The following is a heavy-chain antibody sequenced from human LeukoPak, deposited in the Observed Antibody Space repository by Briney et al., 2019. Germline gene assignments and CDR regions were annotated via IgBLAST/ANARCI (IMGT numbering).Heavy chain of an antibody. V-gene: IGHV4-31*03. CDR3: ASSVYSSSWYIDY. CDR2: IYYSGST. Sequence: SQTLSLTRTVSGGSISSGGYYWSWIRQHPGKGLEWIGYIYYSGSTYYNPSLKSRVTISVDTSKNQFSLKLSSVTAADTAVYYCASSVYSSSWYIDYWGQGTLVTVSS. J-gene: IGHJ4*02. CDR1: GGSISSGGYY. D-gene: IGHD6-13*01.